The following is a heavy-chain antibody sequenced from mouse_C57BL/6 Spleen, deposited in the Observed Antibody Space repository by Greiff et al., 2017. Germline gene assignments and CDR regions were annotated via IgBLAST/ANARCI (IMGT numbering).Heavy chain of an antibody. D-gene: IGHD2-12*01. CDR1: GYTFTDYY. J-gene: IGHJ2*01. Sequence: VQLQQSGAELVRPGASVKLSCKASGYTFTDYYINWVKQRPGQGLEWISRIYPGSGNTYYNEKFKGKATLTAEQSSSTAYMQLSSLTSDDAAVYFCARENPTIYLEYYFDYWGQGTTRTVSS. CDR2: IYPGSGNT. CDR3: ARENPTIYLEYYFDY. V-gene: IGHV1-76*01.